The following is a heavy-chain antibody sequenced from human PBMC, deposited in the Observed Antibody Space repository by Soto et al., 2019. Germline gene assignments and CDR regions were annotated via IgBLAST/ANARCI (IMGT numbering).Heavy chain of an antibody. V-gene: IGHV4-4*02. CDR3: AREYDDYGDYVSAFDI. Sequence: QVQLQEAGPGLVKPSGTLSLTCAVSGGSISSSNWWSWVRQPPGKGLEWIGEIYHSGSTNYNPSLKSRVTISVDTSKNQFSLKLSSVTAADTAVYYCAREYDDYGDYVSAFDIWGQGTMVTVSS. CDR1: GGSISSSNW. D-gene: IGHD4-17*01. CDR2: IYHSGST. J-gene: IGHJ3*02.